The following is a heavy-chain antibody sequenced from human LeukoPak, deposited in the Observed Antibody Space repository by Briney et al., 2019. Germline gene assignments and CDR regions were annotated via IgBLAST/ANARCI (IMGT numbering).Heavy chain of an antibody. J-gene: IGHJ4*02. V-gene: IGHV1-69*13. D-gene: IGHD3-10*01. Sequence: ASVKVSCKASGGTFSSYAISWVRQAPGQGLEWMGGIIPIFGTANYAQKFQGRVTITADESTSTAYMELSSLRSEDTAVYYCARGARGGSGSYLTRDYWGQGTLVTVSS. CDR2: IIPIFGTA. CDR1: GGTFSSYA. CDR3: ARGARGGSGSYLTRDY.